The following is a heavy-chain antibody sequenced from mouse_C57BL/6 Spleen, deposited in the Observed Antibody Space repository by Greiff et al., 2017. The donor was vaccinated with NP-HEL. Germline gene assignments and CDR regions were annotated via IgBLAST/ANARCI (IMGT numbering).Heavy chain of an antibody. V-gene: IGHV3-6*01. D-gene: IGHD3-3*01. Sequence: EVQLQESGPGLVKPSQSLSLTCSVTGYSITSGYYWNWIRQFPGNKLEWMGYISYDGSNNYNPSLKNRISITRDTSKNQFFLKLNSVTTEDTATYYCAREGLGRYYAMDYWGQGTSVTVSS. CDR2: ISYDGSN. J-gene: IGHJ4*01. CDR1: GYSITSGYY. CDR3: AREGLGRYYAMDY.